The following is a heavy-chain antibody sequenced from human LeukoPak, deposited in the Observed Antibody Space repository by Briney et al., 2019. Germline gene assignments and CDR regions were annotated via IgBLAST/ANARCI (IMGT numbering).Heavy chain of an antibody. J-gene: IGHJ4*02. D-gene: IGHD4-23*01. CDR3: ARGGSGNSGN. CDR2: IYYSGGT. Sequence: SETLSLTCTVSGASISSYYWSWIRQPPGKGLEWIGYIYYSGGTNYNPSLKSRVTISVDTSKNQFSLKLTSVTAADTAVYYCARGGSGNSGNWGQGTLVTVSS. V-gene: IGHV4-59*01. CDR1: GASISSYY.